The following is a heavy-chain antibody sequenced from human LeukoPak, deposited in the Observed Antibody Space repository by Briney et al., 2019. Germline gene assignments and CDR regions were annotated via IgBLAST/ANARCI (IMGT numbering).Heavy chain of an antibody. Sequence: QPGGSLRLSCAASGFTFSSYWMHWVRQAPGKGLVWVSRINSDGSSTSYADSVKGRFTVPRDNAKNTLYLQMNSLRAEDTAVYYCARATGSYYSLGYWGQGTLVTVSS. CDR1: GFTFSSYW. V-gene: IGHV3-74*01. CDR2: INSDGSST. CDR3: ARATGSYYSLGY. J-gene: IGHJ4*02. D-gene: IGHD1-26*01.